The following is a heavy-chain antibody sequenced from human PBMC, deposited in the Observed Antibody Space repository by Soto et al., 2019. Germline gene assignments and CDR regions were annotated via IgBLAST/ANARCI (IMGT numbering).Heavy chain of an antibody. CDR1: VFTFNFYG. V-gene: IGHV1-69*06. CDR3: ARVRDPHLDHYGLDL. Sequence: SGKVSCKTSVFTFNFYGINWVRQAPGQGLEWMGGLIPIYDAPNYAQEFQDRVTITADKSTTTVYLELSSLTSEDTAVYFCARVRDPHLDHYGLDLWGQGTTVTVSS. CDR2: LIPIYDAP. J-gene: IGHJ6*02.